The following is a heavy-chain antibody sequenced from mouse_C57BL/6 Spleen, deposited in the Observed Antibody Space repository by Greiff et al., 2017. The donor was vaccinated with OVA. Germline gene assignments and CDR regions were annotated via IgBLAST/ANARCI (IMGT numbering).Heavy chain of an antibody. Sequence: EVQLVESGPGLVKPSQSLSLTCSVTGYSITSGYCWNWIRQFPGNKLEWMGYISYDGSNNYNPSLKNRISITRDTSKNQFFLKLNSVTTEDTATYYCASDGYYKYFDVWGTGTTVTVSS. CDR3: ASDGYYKYFDV. D-gene: IGHD2-3*01. CDR2: ISYDGSN. V-gene: IGHV3-6*01. CDR1: GYSITSGYC. J-gene: IGHJ1*03.